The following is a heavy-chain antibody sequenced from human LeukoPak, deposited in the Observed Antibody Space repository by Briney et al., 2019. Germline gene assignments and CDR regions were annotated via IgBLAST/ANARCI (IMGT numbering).Heavy chain of an antibody. Sequence: SETLSLTCTVSGGSISSSSYYWGWIRQPPGKGLEWIGSIYYSGSTYYNPSLKSRVTISVDTSKNQFSLKLSSVTAADTAVYYCARPGWFDPWGQGTLVTVSS. D-gene: IGHD3-10*01. J-gene: IGHJ5*02. CDR3: ARPGWFDP. CDR1: GGSISSSSYY. V-gene: IGHV4-39*01. CDR2: IYYSGST.